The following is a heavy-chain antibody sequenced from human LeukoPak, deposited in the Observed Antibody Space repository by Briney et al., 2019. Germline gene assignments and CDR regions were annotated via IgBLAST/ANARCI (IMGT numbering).Heavy chain of an antibody. V-gene: IGHV4-59*01. J-gene: IGHJ4*02. Sequence: SETLSLTCTVSGGSISSYYWSRIRQPPGKGLEWIGYIYYSGSTYYNPSLKSRVTISVDTSKNQFSLKLSSVTAADTAVYYCARGRNYYGSGDDYWGQGTLVTVSS. CDR1: GGSISSYY. CDR2: IYYSGST. D-gene: IGHD3-10*01. CDR3: ARGRNYYGSGDDY.